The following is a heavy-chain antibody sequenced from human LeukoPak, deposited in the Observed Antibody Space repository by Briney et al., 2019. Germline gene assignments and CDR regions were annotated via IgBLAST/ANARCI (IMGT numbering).Heavy chain of an antibody. D-gene: IGHD3-16*01. Sequence: ASVKVSCKVSGYTLTELSMHWVRQAPGKGLEWMGGFDPEDGETIYAQRFQGRVTMTEDTSTDTAYMELSSLRSEGTAVYYCAADRHSSFRSFDYWGQGTLVTVSS. V-gene: IGHV1-24*01. J-gene: IGHJ4*02. CDR1: GYTLTELS. CDR3: AADRHSSFRSFDY. CDR2: FDPEDGET.